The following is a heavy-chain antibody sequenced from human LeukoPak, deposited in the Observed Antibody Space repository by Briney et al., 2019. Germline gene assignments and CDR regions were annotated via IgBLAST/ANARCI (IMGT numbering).Heavy chain of an antibody. V-gene: IGHV4-4*07. CDR2: IYTSGST. CDR1: GGSISSYY. J-gene: IGHJ3*02. CDR3: ARHPGRTGTFDI. D-gene: IGHD3/OR15-3a*01. Sequence: SETLSLTCTVSGGSISSYYWSWIRQPAGKGLEWIGRIYTSGSTNYNPSLKSRVTISVDTSKNQFSLKLSSVTAADTAVYYCARHPGRTGTFDIWGQETMVTVSS.